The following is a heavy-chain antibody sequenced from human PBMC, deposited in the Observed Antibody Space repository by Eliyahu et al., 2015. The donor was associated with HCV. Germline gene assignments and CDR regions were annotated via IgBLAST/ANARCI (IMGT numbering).Heavy chain of an antibody. J-gene: IGHJ6*02. Sequence: QVQLQESGPGLVKPSQTLSLTCTVSGGSISSGDYYWSWIRQPPGKGLEWIGYIYYSGSTYYNPSLKSRVTISVDTSKNQFSLKLSSVTAADTAVYYCARDSRVAMSDYYYYGMDVWGQGTTVTVSS. D-gene: IGHD5-12*01. CDR2: IYYSGST. CDR3: ARDSRVAMSDYYYYGMDV. CDR1: GGSISSGDYY. V-gene: IGHV4-30-4*01.